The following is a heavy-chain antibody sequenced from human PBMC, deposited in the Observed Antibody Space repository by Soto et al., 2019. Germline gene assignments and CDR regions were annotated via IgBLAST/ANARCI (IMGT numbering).Heavy chain of an antibody. J-gene: IGHJ4*02. CDR1: GFTLTRSG. CDR3: ARDTPRGSSWYGGVY. Sequence: LRLSCVGSGFTLTRSGMSWVRQAPGKGLEWVSGISGGGGGTYYADSVRGRFTISRDISKNTVYLQMNSLRAEDTAVYYCARDTPRGSSWYGGVYWGQGTLVTVSS. V-gene: IGHV3-23*01. CDR2: ISGGGGGT. D-gene: IGHD6-13*01.